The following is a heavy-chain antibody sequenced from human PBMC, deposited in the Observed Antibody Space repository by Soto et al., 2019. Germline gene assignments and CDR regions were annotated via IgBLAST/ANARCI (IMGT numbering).Heavy chain of an antibody. CDR2: IYYSGST. Sequence: ETLSLTCPVSGGSISSSSYYWGWIRQPPGKGLEWIGSIYYSGSTYYNPSLKSRVTISVDTSKNQFSLKLSSVTAADTAVYYCARVSNYGDYYYYGMDVWGQGTTVTVSS. CDR1: GGSISSSSYY. V-gene: IGHV4-39*01. CDR3: ARVSNYGDYYYYGMDV. J-gene: IGHJ6*02. D-gene: IGHD4-17*01.